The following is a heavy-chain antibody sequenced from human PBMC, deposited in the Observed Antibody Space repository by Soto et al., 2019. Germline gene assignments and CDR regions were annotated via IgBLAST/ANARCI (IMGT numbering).Heavy chain of an antibody. J-gene: IGHJ4*02. CDR3: ARDPYYYDSSGYYGGFDY. Sequence: SETLSLTCTVSGGSISSGGYYWSWIRQHPGKGLEWIGYIYYSGSTYYNPSLKSRVTISVDTSKNQFSLKLSSVTAADTAVYYCARDPYYYDSSGYYGGFDYWGQGTLVTVSS. D-gene: IGHD3-22*01. CDR2: IYYSGST. CDR1: GGSISSGGYY. V-gene: IGHV4-31*03.